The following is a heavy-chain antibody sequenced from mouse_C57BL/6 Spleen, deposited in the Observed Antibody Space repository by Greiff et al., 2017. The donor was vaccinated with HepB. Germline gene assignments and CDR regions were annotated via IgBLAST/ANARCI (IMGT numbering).Heavy chain of an antibody. Sequence: VQLQESGAGLVAPSQSLSITCTVSGFSLTSYGVDWVRQSPGKGLEWLGVIWGVGSTNYNSALKSRLSISKDNSKSQVFLKMNSLQTDDTARYYCARRDSSGRFDYWGQGTLVTVSA. CDR2: IWGVGST. CDR3: ARRDSSGRFDY. J-gene: IGHJ3*01. D-gene: IGHD3-2*02. CDR1: GFSLTSYG. V-gene: IGHV2-6*01.